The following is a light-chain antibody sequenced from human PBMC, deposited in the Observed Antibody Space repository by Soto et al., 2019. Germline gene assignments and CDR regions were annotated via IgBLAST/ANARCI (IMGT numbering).Light chain of an antibody. Sequence: EIVMTQSPATLSVSPGERATLSCRASQIVSSNLAWYQQKPGQAPRLLIYGASTRATGIPARFSGSGSGTEFALTISSLQSEDFAVYYCQKDNNWYTFGQGTKLEIK. CDR2: GAS. V-gene: IGKV3-15*01. CDR3: QKDNNWYT. J-gene: IGKJ2*01. CDR1: QIVSSN.